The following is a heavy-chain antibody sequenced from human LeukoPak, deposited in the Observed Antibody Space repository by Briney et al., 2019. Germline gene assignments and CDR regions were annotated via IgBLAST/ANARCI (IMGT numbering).Heavy chain of an antibody. CDR1: QYIFANYW. CDR3: VRSTMVRGVISMDV. Sequence: GESLKISCKGSQYIFANYWIAWVRQMPGKGLEWMGIIYPADSDTRYSPSFQGQVTISADKSISTTYLQWSSLKASDTAMYYCVRSTMVRGVISMDVWGQGTTVTVSS. D-gene: IGHD3-10*01. J-gene: IGHJ6*02. CDR2: IYPADSDT. V-gene: IGHV5-51*01.